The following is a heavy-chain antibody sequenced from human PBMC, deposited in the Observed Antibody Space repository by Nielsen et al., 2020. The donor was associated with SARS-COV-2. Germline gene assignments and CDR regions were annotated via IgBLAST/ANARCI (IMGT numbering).Heavy chain of an antibody. CDR2: IFSNDEK. J-gene: IGHJ6*03. CDR3: ARAIDFWSGYYYYYYYMDV. D-gene: IGHD3-3*01. Sequence: SGPTLVKPTETLTLTCTVSGFSLSNARMGVSWIRQPPGKALEWLAHIFSNDEKSYSTSLKSRLTISKDTSKSQVVLTMTNMDPVDTATYYCARAIDFWSGYYYYYYYMDVWGKGTTVTVSS. CDR1: GFSLSNARMG. V-gene: IGHV2-26*01.